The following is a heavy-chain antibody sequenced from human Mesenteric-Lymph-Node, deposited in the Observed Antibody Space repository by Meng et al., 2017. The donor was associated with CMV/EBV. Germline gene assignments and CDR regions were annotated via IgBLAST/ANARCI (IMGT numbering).Heavy chain of an antibody. CDR3: ARDSGGGGNSYYYGMDV. CDR2: IIPIFGTA. V-gene: IGHV1-69*05. J-gene: IGHJ6*02. Sequence: SVKVSCKASGGTFSSYAISWVRQAPGQGLEWMGGIIPIFGTANYAQKFQGRVTITTDESTSTAYMELSSLRSEDTAVYYCARDSGGGGNSYYYGMDVWGQGTTVTVSS. D-gene: IGHD2-15*01. CDR1: GGTFSSYA.